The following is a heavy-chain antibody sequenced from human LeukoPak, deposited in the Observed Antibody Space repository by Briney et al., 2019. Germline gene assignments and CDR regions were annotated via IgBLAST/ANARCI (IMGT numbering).Heavy chain of an antibody. J-gene: IGHJ4*02. Sequence: ASVKVSCKVSGYTLTELSMHWVRQAPGQGLEWMGWISAYNGNTNYAQKLQGRVTMTTDTSTSTVYMELRSLRSDDTAVYYCAREKFPEGRGSWYVYWGQGTLVTVSS. CDR2: ISAYNGNT. CDR1: GYTLTELS. V-gene: IGHV1-18*01. CDR3: AREKFPEGRGSWYVY. D-gene: IGHD6-13*01.